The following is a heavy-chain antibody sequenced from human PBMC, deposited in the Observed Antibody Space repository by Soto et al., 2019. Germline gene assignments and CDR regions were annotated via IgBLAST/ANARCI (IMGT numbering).Heavy chain of an antibody. CDR1: NGSISSRSSY. CDR2: IYYIGNT. J-gene: IGHJ4*02. V-gene: IGHV4-39*01. Sequence: QLQLQESGSGLVKPSETLSLTCIVSNGSISSRSSYWGWIRQTPGKGLEWIGSIYYIGNTYYNPSLQSRVTISIDTSKTQFSLKMHSVTAADTAVYFCGGQDYGAKGYYFENWGQGALVTVSS. CDR3: GGQDYGAKGYYFEN. D-gene: IGHD4-17*01.